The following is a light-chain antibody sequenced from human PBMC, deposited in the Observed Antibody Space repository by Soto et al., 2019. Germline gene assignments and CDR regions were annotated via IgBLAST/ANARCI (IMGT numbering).Light chain of an antibody. CDR2: EVS. CDR1: SSDVGGYHY. J-gene: IGLJ1*01. V-gene: IGLV2-8*01. CDR3: SSYEGSDNFV. Sequence: QSALTQPPSASGSPGQSVTIACTGTSSDVGGYHYVSWYQQHPGKAPKLIIYEVSERPSGVPDRFSGSKSDNTASLTVSGLQAEDEDDYYCSSYEGSDNFVFGTGTKVTVL.